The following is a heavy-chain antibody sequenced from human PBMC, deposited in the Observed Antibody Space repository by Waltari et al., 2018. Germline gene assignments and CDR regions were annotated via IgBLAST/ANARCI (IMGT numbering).Heavy chain of an antibody. Sequence: QVQLVQSGAEVKKPGSSVKVSCKASGGTFSSYAISWVRQAPGQGLEWMGGILTIVGTANYAQKFQGRVTITADESTSTAYMELSSLRSEDTAVYCGARGYCSGGSCPRAYYYMDVWGKGTTVTISS. D-gene: IGHD2-15*01. V-gene: IGHV1-69*12. CDR3: ARGYCSGGSCPRAYYYMDV. J-gene: IGHJ6*03. CDR2: ILTIVGTA. CDR1: GGTFSSYA.